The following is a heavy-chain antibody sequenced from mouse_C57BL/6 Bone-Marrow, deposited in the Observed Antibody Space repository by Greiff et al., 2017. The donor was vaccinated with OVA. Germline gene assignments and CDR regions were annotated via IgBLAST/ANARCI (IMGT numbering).Heavy chain of an antibody. CDR3: ARGGVRLRRDWYFDV. CDR1: GFTFSDYG. Sequence: EVKLVESGGGLVKPGGSLKLSCAASGFTFSDYGMHWVRQAPEKGLEWVAYISSGSSTIYYADNVKGRFTISRDKAKNTLFLHMTSLRAEDTAMYYCARGGVRLRRDWYFDVWGAGTTVTVSS. V-gene: IGHV5-17*01. D-gene: IGHD2-2*01. J-gene: IGHJ1*01. CDR2: ISSGSSTI.